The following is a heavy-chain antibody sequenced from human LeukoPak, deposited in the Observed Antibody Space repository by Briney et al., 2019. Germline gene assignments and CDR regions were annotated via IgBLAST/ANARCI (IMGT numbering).Heavy chain of an antibody. J-gene: IGHJ2*01. CDR2: INHSGST. Sequence: SETLSLTCAVYGGSFSGYYWSWIRQPPGKGLEWIGEINHSGSTNYNPSLKSRVTISVDTSKNQFSLKLSSVTAADTAIYYCARAYCTSDTCSAVGYFDLWGRGTLVTVSS. CDR1: GGSFSGYY. V-gene: IGHV4-34*01. CDR3: ARAYCTSDTCSAVGYFDL. D-gene: IGHD2-15*01.